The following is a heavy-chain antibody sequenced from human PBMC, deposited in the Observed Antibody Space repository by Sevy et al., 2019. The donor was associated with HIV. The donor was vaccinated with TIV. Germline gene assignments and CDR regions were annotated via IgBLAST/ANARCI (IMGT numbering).Heavy chain of an antibody. V-gene: IGHV1-69*13. J-gene: IGHJ3*02. CDR2: IIPVFHTA. D-gene: IGHD3-22*01. Sequence: ASVKVSCKASGGTFSSYAISWVRQAPGQGLERMGGIIPVFHTANYPQKFQGRVTITADGSTSTVYMELSSLGSDNTAVYYCASTDYYDSSGYYLYAFDIWGQGTMVTVSS. CDR3: ASTDYYDSSGYYLYAFDI. CDR1: GGTFSSYA.